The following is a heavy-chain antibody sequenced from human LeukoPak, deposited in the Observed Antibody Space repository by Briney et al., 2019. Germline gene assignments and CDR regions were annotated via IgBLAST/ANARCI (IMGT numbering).Heavy chain of an antibody. V-gene: IGHV4-34*01. CDR1: GGSLSGYY. CDR3: ARSRTIFGVVHHWFDP. CDR2: INHSGST. D-gene: IGHD3-3*01. J-gene: IGHJ5*02. Sequence: PSETLSLTCAVYGGSLSGYYWSWIRQPPGKGLEWIGEINHSGSTNYNPSLKSRVTISVDTSKNQFSVKLSSVTAADTAVYYCARSRTIFGVVHHWFDPWGQGTLVTVSS.